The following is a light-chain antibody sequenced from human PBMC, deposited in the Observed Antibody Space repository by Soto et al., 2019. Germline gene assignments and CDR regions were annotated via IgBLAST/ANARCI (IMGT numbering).Light chain of an antibody. CDR1: SSDVGGYNY. J-gene: IGLJ1*01. Sequence: QSALTQPASVSGSPGQSITISCTGTSSDVGGYNYVSWYQQHPGKAPKLMIYDVSKRPSGVSNRFSGSKSGNTASLTISGLQAEDEADYYCSSYTSSSSIWVFGTGTKLTVL. CDR2: DVS. CDR3: SSYTSSSSIWV. V-gene: IGLV2-14*01.